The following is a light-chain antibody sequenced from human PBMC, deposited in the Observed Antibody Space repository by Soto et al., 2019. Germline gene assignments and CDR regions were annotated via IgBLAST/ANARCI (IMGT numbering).Light chain of an antibody. CDR3: QHYNPYSFTWT. CDR1: QTISGW. CDR2: RTS. V-gene: IGKV1-5*03. J-gene: IGKJ1*01. Sequence: DIQMTQSPSTLSASVGDTVTITCRASQTISGWLAWYQQKPGKAPKLLIYRTSTLENGVPSRFSGSGSGTEFTLSSSSLQSDDSATYWCQHYNPYSFTWTFGHGTRVEIK.